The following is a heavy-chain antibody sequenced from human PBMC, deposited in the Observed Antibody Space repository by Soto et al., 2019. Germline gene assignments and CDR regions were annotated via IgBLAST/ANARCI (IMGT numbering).Heavy chain of an antibody. J-gene: IGHJ4*02. CDR3: ARGLTMISFDY. CDR2: INHSGST. Sequence: QVQLQQWGAGLLKPSETLSLTCAVYGGSFSGYYWSWIRQPPGKGLEWIGEINHSGSTNYNPSLKSRVTISVDTSKNQFSLKLSSVTAADTAVYYCARGLTMISFDYWGQGTLVTVSS. CDR1: GGSFSGYY. D-gene: IGHD3-22*01. V-gene: IGHV4-34*01.